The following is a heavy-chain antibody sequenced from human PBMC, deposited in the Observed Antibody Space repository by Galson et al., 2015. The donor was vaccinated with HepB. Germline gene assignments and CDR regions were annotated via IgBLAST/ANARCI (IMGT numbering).Heavy chain of an antibody. J-gene: IGHJ4*02. CDR3: ARRATFGGVIVEAHFDY. Sequence: SLRLSCAASGFTFSSYAMSWVRQAPGKGLEWISTTTGSGANMYYADSVKGRITVSRDNSENTLHLQMNSLGAEDTAVYFCARRATFGGVIVEAHFDYWGQGSPVTVSP. CDR2: TTGSGANM. D-gene: IGHD3-16*02. CDR1: GFTFSSYA. V-gene: IGHV3-23*01.